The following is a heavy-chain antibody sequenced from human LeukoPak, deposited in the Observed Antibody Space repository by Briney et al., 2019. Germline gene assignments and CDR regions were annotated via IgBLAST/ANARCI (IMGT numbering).Heavy chain of an antibody. CDR3: AKEYSGYDFDY. D-gene: IGHD5-12*01. J-gene: IGHJ4*02. CDR2: TSGSGVNS. CDR1: GFTLRSYD. V-gene: IGHV3-23*01. Sequence: GGSLRLSCAASGFTLRSYDMSWVRQAPGKGLEWVAATSGSGVNSYYADSVGGRFTISRDNSQNTLYLQMDSLRAEDTALYYCAKEYSGYDFDYWGQGTLVIVSP.